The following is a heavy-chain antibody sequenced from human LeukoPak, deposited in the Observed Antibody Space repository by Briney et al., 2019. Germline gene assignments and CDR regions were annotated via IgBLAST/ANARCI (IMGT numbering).Heavy chain of an antibody. D-gene: IGHD1-1*01. CDR1: GGSISSSSYY. V-gene: IGHV4-39*07. Sequence: SETLSLTCTVSGGSISSSSYYWGWIRQPPGKGLEWIGSIHYSGSTYYNPSLKSRVTISVDTSKNQFSLKLSSVTAADTAVYYCARERVRREFDYWGQGTLVTVSS. CDR2: IHYSGST. J-gene: IGHJ4*02. CDR3: ARERVRREFDY.